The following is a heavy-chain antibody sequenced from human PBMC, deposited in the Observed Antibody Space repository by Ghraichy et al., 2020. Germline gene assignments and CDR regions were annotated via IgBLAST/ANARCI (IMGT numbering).Heavy chain of an antibody. CDR1: GFTFSSYA. CDR3: ARDRGRRWLTFDAFDI. D-gene: IGHD5-24*01. V-gene: IGHV3-64*01. J-gene: IGHJ3*02. Sequence: GGSLRLSCAASGFTFSSYAMHWVRQAPGKGLEYVSAISSNGGSTYYANSVKGRFTISRDNSKNTLYLQMGSLRAEDMAVYYCARDRGRRWLTFDAFDIWGQGTMVTVSS. CDR2: ISSNGGST.